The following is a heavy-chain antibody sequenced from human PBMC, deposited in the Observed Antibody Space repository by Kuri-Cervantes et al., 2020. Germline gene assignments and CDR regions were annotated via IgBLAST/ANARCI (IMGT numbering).Heavy chain of an antibody. J-gene: IGHJ3*02. CDR1: GGSFSGYY. CDR2: INHSRST. Sequence: SETLSLTCAVYGGSFSGYYWSWIRQPPGKGLEWIGEINHSRSTNYNPSLKSRVTISVDTSKNQFSLKLSSVTAADTAVYYCAREDQTFDIWGQGTMVTVSS. V-gene: IGHV4-34*01. CDR3: AREDQTFDI.